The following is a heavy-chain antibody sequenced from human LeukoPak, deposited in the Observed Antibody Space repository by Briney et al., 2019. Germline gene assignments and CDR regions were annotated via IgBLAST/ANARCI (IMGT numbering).Heavy chain of an antibody. CDR1: GFTFSSYS. J-gene: IGHJ4*02. D-gene: IGHD1-14*01. Sequence: SGGSLRLSCAASGFTFSSYSMNWVRQAPGKGLEWVAAIYNSGSTYYADSVKGRFTISRDNSKNTMYLQMNSLKGEDTAVYYCARRSNPPGRIDHWGQGTLVTVSS. CDR3: ARRSNPPGRIDH. CDR2: IYNSGST. V-gene: IGHV3-66*04.